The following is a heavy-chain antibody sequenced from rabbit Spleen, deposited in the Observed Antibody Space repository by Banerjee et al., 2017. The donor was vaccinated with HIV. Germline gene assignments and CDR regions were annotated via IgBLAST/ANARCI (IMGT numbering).Heavy chain of an antibody. CDR2: IYTGSSGST. CDR1: GFSFSGSYW. Sequence: EESGGDLVKPEGSLTLTCTASGFSFSGSYWVCWVRQAPGKGLEWIACIYTGSSGSTYYASWAKGRFTISRTSSTTVTLRMTSLTAADTATYFCARDLVAVIGWNFSLWGPGTLVTVS. CDR3: ARDLVAVIGWNFSL. J-gene: IGHJ4*01. V-gene: IGHV1S45*01. D-gene: IGHD1-1*01.